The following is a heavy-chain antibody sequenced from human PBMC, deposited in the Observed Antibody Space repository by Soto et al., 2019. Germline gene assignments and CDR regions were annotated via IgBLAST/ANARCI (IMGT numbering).Heavy chain of an antibody. CDR2: IDPRSGGT. CDR3: ATDDYGIFPY. V-gene: IGHV1-2*02. J-gene: IGHJ4*02. CDR1: GYPFTTYY. Sequence: ASVKVSCKVSGYPFTTYYIHWVRQAPGQGLEWMGWIDPRSGGTVYEQKFQGRVTMTRDTSISTVYMVLSGLTSDDTALYYCATDDYGIFPYWGQGSLVTVSS. D-gene: IGHD3-10*01.